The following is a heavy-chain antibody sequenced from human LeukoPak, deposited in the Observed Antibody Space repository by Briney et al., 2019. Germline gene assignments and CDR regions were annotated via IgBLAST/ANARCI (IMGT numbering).Heavy chain of an antibody. J-gene: IGHJ6*02. CDR3: ASGTSLGYCSSTSCYPGGMDV. CDR2: IWYDGSNK. CDR1: GFTFSSYG. V-gene: IGHV3-33*01. Sequence: PGGSLRLSCAASGFTFSSYGMHWVRQAPGKGLEWVAVIWYDGSNKYYADSVKGRFTISRDNSKNTLYLQMNSLRAEDTAVYYCASGTSLGYCSSTSCYPGGMDVWGQGTTVTVSS. D-gene: IGHD2-2*01.